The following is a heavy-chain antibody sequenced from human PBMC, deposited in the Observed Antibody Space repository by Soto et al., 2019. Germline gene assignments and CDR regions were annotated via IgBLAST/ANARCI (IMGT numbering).Heavy chain of an antibody. CDR2: IWYDGSNK. Sequence: QVQLVESGGGVVQPGRSLRLSCAASGFTFSSYGMHWVRQAPGKGLEWVAVIWYDGSNKYYADSVKGRFTISRDNSKNTLYLQMNSLRAADTAVYYCARDRELPFDGMDVWGQGTTVTVSS. V-gene: IGHV3-33*01. J-gene: IGHJ6*02. CDR1: GFTFSSYG. D-gene: IGHD1-26*01. CDR3: ARDRELPFDGMDV.